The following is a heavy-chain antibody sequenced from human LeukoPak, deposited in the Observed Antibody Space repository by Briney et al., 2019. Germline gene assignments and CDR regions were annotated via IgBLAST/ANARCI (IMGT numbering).Heavy chain of an antibody. CDR3: ATDIPAAISSLTPLFDY. CDR1: GYTFTDYY. Sequence: ASVKVSCKVSGYTFTDYYMHWVQQAPGKGLEWMGLVDPEDGETIYAEKFQGRVTITAGTSTDAAYMELSSLRSEDTAVYYCATDIPAAISSLTPLFDYWGQGTLVTVSS. V-gene: IGHV1-69-2*01. D-gene: IGHD2-2*01. CDR2: VDPEDGET. J-gene: IGHJ4*02.